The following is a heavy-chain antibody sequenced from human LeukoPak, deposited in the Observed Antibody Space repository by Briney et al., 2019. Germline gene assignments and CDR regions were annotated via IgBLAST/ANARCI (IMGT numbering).Heavy chain of an antibody. V-gene: IGHV3-7*03. J-gene: IGHJ4*02. CDR3: AKDRSSSWYGFDY. CDR1: GFTFSRYW. CDR2: IKHDGSEK. D-gene: IGHD6-13*01. Sequence: GGSLRLSCAASGFTFSRYWVSWVRQAPGKGLEWVANIKHDGSEKYYVDSVKGRFTISRDNAKNSLYLQMNSLRAEDTALYYCAKDRSSSWYGFDYWGQGTLVTVSS.